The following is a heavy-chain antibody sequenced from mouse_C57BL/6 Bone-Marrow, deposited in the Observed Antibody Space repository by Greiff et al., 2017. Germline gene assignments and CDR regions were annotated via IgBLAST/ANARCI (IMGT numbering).Heavy chain of an antibody. Sequence: VQLQQPGAELVMPGASVKLSCKASGYTFTSYWMHWVKQRPGQGLEWIGEIDPSDSYTNYNQKFKGKSTLTVDKSSSTAYMQISSLTSEDSAVYYCARDYGFAYWGQGTLVTVSA. CDR3: ARDYGFAY. V-gene: IGHV1-69*01. CDR1: GYTFTSYW. D-gene: IGHD1-1*01. J-gene: IGHJ3*01. CDR2: IDPSDSYT.